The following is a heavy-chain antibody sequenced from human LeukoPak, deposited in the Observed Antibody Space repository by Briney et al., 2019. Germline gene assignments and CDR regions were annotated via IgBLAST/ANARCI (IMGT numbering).Heavy chain of an antibody. CDR2: IYPGDSDT. V-gene: IGHV5-51*01. D-gene: IGHD2-2*02. CDR1: GYSFTYYW. CDR3: ARHYCSSTSCYTGPDY. Sequence: GESLKISCQGSGYSFTYYWIAWVRQMPGKGLEWMGIIYPGDSDTRYSPSFQGQVTISADKSISTAYLQWSSLKASDTAMYYCARHYCSSTSCYTGPDYWGQGTLVTVSS. J-gene: IGHJ4*02.